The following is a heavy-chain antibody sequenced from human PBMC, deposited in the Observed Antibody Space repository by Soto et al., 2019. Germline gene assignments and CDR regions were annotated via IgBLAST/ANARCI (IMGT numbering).Heavy chain of an antibody. Sequence: GGSLRLSCAASGFTFSSYAMSWVRQAPGKGLEWVSAISGSGGSTYYADSVKGRFTISRDNSKNTLYLQMNSLRAEDTAVYYCAKASWFGELLFSDYWGQGTLVNVS. CDR2: ISGSGGST. V-gene: IGHV3-23*01. CDR3: AKASWFGELLFSDY. D-gene: IGHD3-10*01. J-gene: IGHJ4*02. CDR1: GFTFSSYA.